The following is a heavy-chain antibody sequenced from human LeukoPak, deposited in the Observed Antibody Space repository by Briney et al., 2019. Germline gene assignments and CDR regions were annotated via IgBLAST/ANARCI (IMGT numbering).Heavy chain of an antibody. Sequence: ASVKVSCKASGYTFTSYYMHWVRQAPGQGLEWMGIINPSGGSTNYAQKFQGRVTITADVSTSTAYMELSSLRSEDTAVYCCATGDYDILTGYYTDYYFDYWGQGTLVTVSS. CDR2: INPSGGST. J-gene: IGHJ4*02. CDR1: GYTFTSYY. CDR3: ATGDYDILTGYYTDYYFDY. V-gene: IGHV1-46*01. D-gene: IGHD3-9*01.